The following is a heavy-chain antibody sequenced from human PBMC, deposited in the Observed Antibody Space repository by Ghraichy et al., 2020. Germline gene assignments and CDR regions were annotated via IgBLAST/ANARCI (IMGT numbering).Heavy chain of an antibody. CDR1: GFTFSTYS. J-gene: IGHJ5*02. V-gene: IGHV3-48*02. D-gene: IGHD2-2*01. Sequence: ETLSLTCVASGFTFSTYSMNWVRQAPGKGLEWVSYISISSRSGNNMKYADSVKGRFTVSRDNAKNSPYLQMNSLREEDTAMYYCARGGDCSTTSCYFGYNWCDPWGKGTLVTVSS. CDR2: ISISSRSGNNM. CDR3: ARGGDCSTTSCYFGYNWCDP.